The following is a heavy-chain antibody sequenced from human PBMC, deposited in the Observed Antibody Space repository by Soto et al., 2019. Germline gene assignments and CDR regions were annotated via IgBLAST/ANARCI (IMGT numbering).Heavy chain of an antibody. J-gene: IGHJ5*02. CDR1: GAFISNYY. CDR3: ARWVVAAATWFDP. V-gene: IGHV4-59*01. D-gene: IGHD2-2*01. CDR2: FYYTGSI. Sequence: PSETLSLTCSVSGAFISNYYWSWIRQPPGKGLECLGYFYYTGSITYNPSLKSRVTISVDTSKNQISLTLNSVTAADTAVYYCARWVVAAATWFDPWGQGTLVTVSS.